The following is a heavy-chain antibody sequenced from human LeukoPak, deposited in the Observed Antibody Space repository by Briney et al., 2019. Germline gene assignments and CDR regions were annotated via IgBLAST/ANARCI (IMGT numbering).Heavy chain of an antibody. V-gene: IGHV4-4*07. D-gene: IGHD6-19*01. CDR2: IYTSGST. CDR1: GGSISSYY. Sequence: NPSETLSLTCTVSGGSISSYYWSWIRQPAGKGLEWIGRIYTSGSTNYNPSLKSRVTMSVDTSKNQFSLKLSSVTAADTAVYYCARGKQYSSGWYEDYWGQGTLVTVSS. CDR3: ARGKQYSSGWYEDY. J-gene: IGHJ4*02.